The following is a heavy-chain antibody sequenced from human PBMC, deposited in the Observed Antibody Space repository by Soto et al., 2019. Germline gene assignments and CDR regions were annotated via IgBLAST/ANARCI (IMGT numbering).Heavy chain of an antibody. CDR2: FIPIFGRA. D-gene: IGHD6-19*01. J-gene: IGHJ5*02. Sequence: QVQLVQSGAEVKKPGSSVKVSCKASGGTFRKYAINWVRLAPGQGLEWMGGFIPIFGRADYAQKFQGRVTITADESTSTGYMEFNSLSSEDTAVYYCATEKYRSVRGWLDPWGQGTLVTGSS. CDR1: GGTFRKYA. V-gene: IGHV1-69*01. CDR3: ATEKYRSVRGWLDP.